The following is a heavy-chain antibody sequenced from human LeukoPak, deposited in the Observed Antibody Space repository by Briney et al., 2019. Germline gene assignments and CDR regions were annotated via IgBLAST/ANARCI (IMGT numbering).Heavy chain of an antibody. Sequence: KSGGSLRLSCAASGFTFSYYSMNWVRQAPGKGLEWVSSISASGSYIHYADSVKGRFTISRDNAKNSLYLQINSLRAEDTAVYYCARAGYSYDWSYFDYWGLGTLVTVSS. J-gene: IGHJ4*02. CDR2: ISASGSYI. D-gene: IGHD5-18*01. CDR1: GFTFSYYS. CDR3: ARAGYSYDWSYFDY. V-gene: IGHV3-21*01.